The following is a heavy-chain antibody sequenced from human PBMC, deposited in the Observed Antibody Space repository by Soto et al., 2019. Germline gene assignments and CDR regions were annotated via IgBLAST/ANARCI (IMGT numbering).Heavy chain of an antibody. Sequence: SETLSLTCTVSGASISGFYWSWIRKSAGKGLEWIGRIYATGTTDYNPSLKSRVMMSVDTSKKQFSLKLRSVTAADTAVYYCVRHGTKTFRDWFELRGPGTSVTLSS. CDR1: GASISGFY. CDR3: VRHGTKTFRDWFEL. J-gene: IGHJ5*02. D-gene: IGHD1-1*01. CDR2: IYATGTT. V-gene: IGHV4-4*07.